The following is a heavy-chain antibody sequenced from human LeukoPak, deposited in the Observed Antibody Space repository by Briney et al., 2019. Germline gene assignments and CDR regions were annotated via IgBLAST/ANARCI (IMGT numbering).Heavy chain of an antibody. CDR1: GGSISSYY. J-gene: IGHJ4*02. V-gene: IGHV4-59*01. CDR2: IYYSGTT. Sequence: SETLSLTCTVSGGSISSYYWSWIRQPPGKGLEWIGYIYYSGTTNYNPSLKSRVTISVDTSKNQFSLKLSSVTAADTAVYYCARSRGFFEYWGQGTLVTVSS. D-gene: IGHD1-26*01. CDR3: ARSRGFFEY.